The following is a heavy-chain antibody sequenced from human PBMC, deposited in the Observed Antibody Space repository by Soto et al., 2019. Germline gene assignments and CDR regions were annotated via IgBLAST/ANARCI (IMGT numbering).Heavy chain of an antibody. CDR2: VSYDGSNK. CDR1: GFTFSDHA. Sequence: QVQLVESGGGVVQPGRSLRLSCAASGFTFSDHAMHWVRQAPGKGLEWVAVVSYDGSNKYYAESVKGRFTISRDNSKTTLYMQMNSLRPEDTAVYYCARGTYCGGDCFPGKVSKWYFDLWGRGTLVVVSS. CDR3: ARGTYCGGDCFPGKVSKWYFDL. J-gene: IGHJ2*01. V-gene: IGHV3-30-3*01. D-gene: IGHD2-21*02.